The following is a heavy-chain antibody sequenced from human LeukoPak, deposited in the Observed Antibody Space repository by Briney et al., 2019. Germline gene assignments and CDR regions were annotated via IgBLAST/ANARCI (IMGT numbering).Heavy chain of an antibody. CDR3: ARDWEGLGEYWYFDL. Sequence: GASVKASSKASGYPLTSYYMHWGRRAPGQGVEWMGWINPNRGGTNYEQKFKGRVTMTRDTSIRTAYMELSRLTSDDTAVYYCARDWEGLGEYWYFDLWGRGTLVTVSS. CDR2: INPNRGGT. CDR1: GYPLTSYY. V-gene: IGHV1-2*02. D-gene: IGHD1-26*01. J-gene: IGHJ2*01.